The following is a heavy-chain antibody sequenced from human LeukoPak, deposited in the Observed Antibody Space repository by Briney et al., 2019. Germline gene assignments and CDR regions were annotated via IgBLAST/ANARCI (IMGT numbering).Heavy chain of an antibody. D-gene: IGHD3-22*01. V-gene: IGHV3-23*01. Sequence: GGSLRLSCAASGFTFSSYAMSWVRQAPGKGLEWVSTISGSGGGTYYADSVKGRFTISRDNSKNTLFLQMNSLRAEDTAVCYCAKGATVVVVTTIQYWGQGTLVTVSS. J-gene: IGHJ1*01. CDR3: AKGATVVVVTTIQY. CDR2: ISGSGGGT. CDR1: GFTFSSYA.